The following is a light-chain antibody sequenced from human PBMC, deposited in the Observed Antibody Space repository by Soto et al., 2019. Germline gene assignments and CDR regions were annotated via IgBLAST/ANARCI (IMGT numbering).Light chain of an antibody. CDR1: QSLRSGD. Sequence: PGERATLSCRASQSLRSGDLACYQQIPGQAPGLLIYGASSRATGIPDGFSGSGSGTDFNLTVSRLAPEDFAVYCCHQYATSPRTFGQGTKVDIK. V-gene: IGKV3-20*01. CDR2: GAS. CDR3: HQYATSPRT. J-gene: IGKJ1*01.